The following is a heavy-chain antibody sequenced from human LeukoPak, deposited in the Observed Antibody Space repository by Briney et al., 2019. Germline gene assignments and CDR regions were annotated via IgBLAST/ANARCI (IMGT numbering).Heavy chain of an antibody. CDR3: AKDHGIQLWPALDY. Sequence: GGSLRLSCAASGFTFSSYGMHWVRQAPGKGLEWVAVISYDGSNKYYADSVKGRFTISRDNSKNTLYLQMNSLRAEDTAVYYCAKDHGIQLWPALDYWGQGTLVTVSS. V-gene: IGHV3-30*18. D-gene: IGHD5-18*01. CDR1: GFTFSSYG. CDR2: ISYDGSNK. J-gene: IGHJ4*02.